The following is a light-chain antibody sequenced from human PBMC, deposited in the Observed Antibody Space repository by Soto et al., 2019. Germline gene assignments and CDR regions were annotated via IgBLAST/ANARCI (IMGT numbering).Light chain of an antibody. J-gene: IGLJ1*01. CDR3: CSYAGSPYV. CDR2: DVS. CDR1: SSDVGGYNY. Sequence: QSVLTQPRSVSGSPGQSVTISCTGTSSDVGGYNYVSWYQQHPGKAPKVMIYDVSKRPSGVPDRFSGSKSGNTASLTISGLQAEDEADYYCCSYAGSPYVVGTGSKVTVL. V-gene: IGLV2-11*01.